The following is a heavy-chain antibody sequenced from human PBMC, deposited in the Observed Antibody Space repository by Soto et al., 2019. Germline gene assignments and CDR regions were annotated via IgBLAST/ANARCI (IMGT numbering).Heavy chain of an antibody. J-gene: IGHJ4*02. V-gene: IGHV3-23*01. CDR3: AKGEYYDILTGYYDY. Sequence: PGGSLRLSCAASGFTFSSYAMSWVRQAPGKGLEWVSAISGSGGSTYYADSVKGRFTISRDNSKNTLYLQMNSLRAEDTAVYYCAKGEYYDILTGYYDYWGQGTLATVSS. CDR1: GFTFSSYA. D-gene: IGHD3-9*01. CDR2: ISGSGGST.